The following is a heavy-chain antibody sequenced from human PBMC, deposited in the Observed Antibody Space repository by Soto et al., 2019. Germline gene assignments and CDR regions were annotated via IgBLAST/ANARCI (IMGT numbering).Heavy chain of an antibody. CDR2: IYYSGST. J-gene: IGHJ4*02. Sequence: SETLSLTCSVFGGSISSSSYYWGWIRQPPGKGLEWIGSIYYSGSTYYNPSLKSRVTISVDTSKNQFSLKLSSVTAADTAVYYCASRSRWLRDFDYWGQGTLVTVSS. D-gene: IGHD5-12*01. CDR3: ASRSRWLRDFDY. V-gene: IGHV4-39*01. CDR1: GGSISSSSYY.